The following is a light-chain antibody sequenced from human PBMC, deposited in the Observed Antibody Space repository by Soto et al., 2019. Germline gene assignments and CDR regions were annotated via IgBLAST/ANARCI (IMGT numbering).Light chain of an antibody. CDR2: DAF. J-gene: IGKJ4*01. CDR1: QSISSW. Sequence: DIQMTQSPSTLSASVGDRVPITCRASQSISSWLAWYQQKPGKAPNLLIYDAFSLQIGVPSRFSGSGSGTDFTLTISSLQPDDFATYYCQQYSSYLITFGGGTKVDIK. CDR3: QQYSSYLIT. V-gene: IGKV1-5*01.